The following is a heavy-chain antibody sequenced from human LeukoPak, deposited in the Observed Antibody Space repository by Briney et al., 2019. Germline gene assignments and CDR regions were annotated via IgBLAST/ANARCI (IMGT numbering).Heavy chain of an antibody. V-gene: IGHV4-59*01. Sequence: SETLSLTCTVSVGSISSYYWSWIRQPPGKGLEWIGYIYYRGSTNYNPSLKRRVTISVDTSKNSFSMKLSSVTAADTAVYYCARVGYYYDSSGYYLDAFDIWGQGTMVTVSS. CDR1: VGSISSYY. J-gene: IGHJ3*02. CDR3: ARVGYYYDSSGYYLDAFDI. CDR2: IYYRGST. D-gene: IGHD3-22*01.